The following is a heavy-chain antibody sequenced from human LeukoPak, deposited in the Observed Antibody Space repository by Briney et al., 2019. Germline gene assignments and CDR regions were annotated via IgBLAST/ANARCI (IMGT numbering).Heavy chain of an antibody. CDR1: GGSISSSNWY. CDR2: IYYSRST. CDR3: ARTTYYYDSSGYYEGWFDP. D-gene: IGHD3-22*01. V-gene: IGHV4-39*01. Sequence: SETLSLTCSVSGGSISSSNWYWGWIRQPPGKGLEWIGSIYYSRSTYYNPSLKSRVTISVDTSKNQFSLKLSSVTAAVTAVYYCARTTYYYDSSGYYEGWFDPWGQGTLVTVSS. J-gene: IGHJ5*02.